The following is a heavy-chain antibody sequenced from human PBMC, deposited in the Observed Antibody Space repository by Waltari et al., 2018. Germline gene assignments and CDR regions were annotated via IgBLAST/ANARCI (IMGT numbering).Heavy chain of an antibody. CDR2: IYYSGST. Sequence: QVQLQESGPGLVKPSQTLSLTCTVSGGSISSGGYYSSWIRPHPGKGLEWIGYIYYSGSTYYNPSLKSRVTISVDTSKNQFSLKLSSVTAADTAVYYCARVVVAARPYNAFDYWGQGTLVTVSS. V-gene: IGHV4-31*03. CDR1: GGSISSGGYY. J-gene: IGHJ4*02. CDR3: ARVVVAARPYNAFDY. D-gene: IGHD2-15*01.